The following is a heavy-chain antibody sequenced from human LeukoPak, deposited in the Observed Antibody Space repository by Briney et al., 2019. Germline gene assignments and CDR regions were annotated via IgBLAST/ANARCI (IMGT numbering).Heavy chain of an antibody. D-gene: IGHD3-10*01. CDR2: IYASGST. J-gene: IGHJ4*02. CDR3: ARGGYYYGSGSYYGFDY. V-gene: IGHV4-4*07. CDR1: GGSISSYY. Sequence: PSETLSLTCTVSGGSISSYYWSWIRQPAGKGLEWLGRIYASGSTNYNPSLKSRVTMSVDTSKNQFSLKLSSVTAADTAVYYCARGGYYYGSGSYYGFDYWGQGTLVTVSS.